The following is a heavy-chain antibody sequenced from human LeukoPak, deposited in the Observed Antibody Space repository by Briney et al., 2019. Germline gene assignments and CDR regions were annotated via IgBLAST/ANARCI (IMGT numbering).Heavy chain of an antibody. V-gene: IGHV1-46*01. D-gene: IGHD3-22*01. J-gene: IGHJ4*02. CDR1: GYTFTSYY. CDR2: INPSGGST. CDR3: ARLAYYDSSGYDRGGDY. Sequence: GASVKVSCKASGYTFTSYYMHWVRQAPGQGLEWMGIINPSGGSTSYAQKFQGRVTMTRDMSTSTVYMELSSLRSEDTAVYYCARLAYYDSSGYDRGGDYWGQGTLVNVSS.